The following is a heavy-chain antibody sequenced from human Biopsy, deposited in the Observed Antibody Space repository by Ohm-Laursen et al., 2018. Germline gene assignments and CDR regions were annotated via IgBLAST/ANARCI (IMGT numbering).Heavy chain of an antibody. J-gene: IGHJ4*02. V-gene: IGHV4-59*08. CDR2: ISNSGNT. CDR3: ARRGSGGRSFDY. D-gene: IGHD2-15*01. Sequence: SETLSLTCTVSGDSINSSYWSWIRQPPGKGLEWIGFISNSGNTNYNPSLKSRVTISVDTSKNQNSLKLGSVTVADTAVFYCARRGSGGRSFDYWGQGSLVTVSS. CDR1: GDSINSSY.